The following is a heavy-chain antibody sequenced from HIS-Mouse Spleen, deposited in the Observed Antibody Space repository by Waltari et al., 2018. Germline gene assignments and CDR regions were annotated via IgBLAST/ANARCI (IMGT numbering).Heavy chain of an antibody. CDR2: ISYDGSNK. CDR3: AKRYTQIYSSSSGAYFDY. CDR1: GFTFSSYG. D-gene: IGHD6-6*01. J-gene: IGHJ4*02. Sequence: QVQLVESGGGVVQPGRSLRLSCAASGFTFSSYGMHWVRQAPGKGLEWVAVISYDGSNKSYADSGKGRFTISRDNSKNTLYLQMNSLRAEDTAVYYCAKRYTQIYSSSSGAYFDYWGQGTLVTVSS. V-gene: IGHV3-30*18.